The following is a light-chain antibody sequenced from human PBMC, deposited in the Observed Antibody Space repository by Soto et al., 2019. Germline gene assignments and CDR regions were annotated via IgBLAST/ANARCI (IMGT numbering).Light chain of an antibody. Sequence: EIVMTQSPATLSVSPGERATLSCRASQSVSSNLAWYQQKPGQTPRLLIYVASTRATGIPARFSGSGSGTEFTLTISSLQSEDFAVYSCQQYNNWPLTFGGGTKVEIK. J-gene: IGKJ4*01. CDR3: QQYNNWPLT. CDR2: VAS. V-gene: IGKV3-15*01. CDR1: QSVSSN.